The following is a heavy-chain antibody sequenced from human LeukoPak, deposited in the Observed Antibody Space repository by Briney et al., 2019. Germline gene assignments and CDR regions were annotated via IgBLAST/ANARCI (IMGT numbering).Heavy chain of an antibody. J-gene: IGHJ6*03. V-gene: IGHV1-18*01. D-gene: IGHD6-6*01. CDR3: AIAIAARVRYYYYMDV. CDR2: ISAYNGNT. CDR1: GYTFTSYG. Sequence: SVKVSCKASGYTFTSYGISWVRQAPGQGLEWMGWISAYNGNTNYAQKLQGRVTMTTDTSTSTAYMELRSLRSDDTAVYYCAIAIAARVRYYYYMDVWGKGTTVTVSS.